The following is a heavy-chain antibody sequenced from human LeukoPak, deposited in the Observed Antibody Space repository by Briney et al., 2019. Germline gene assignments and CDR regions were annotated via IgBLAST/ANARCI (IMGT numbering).Heavy chain of an antibody. J-gene: IGHJ6*02. V-gene: IGHV3-30-3*01. D-gene: IGHD2-15*01. CDR2: ISYDGSNK. CDR3: ARDEKDCSGGSCYSGSDYGMDV. Sequence: GGSLRLSCAASGFTFSSYAMHWVRQAPGKGLEWVAVISYDGSNKYYADSVKGRFTISRDNAKNSLYLQMNSLRAEDTAVYYCARDEKDCSGGSCYSGSDYGMDVWGQGTMVTVSS. CDR1: GFTFSSYA.